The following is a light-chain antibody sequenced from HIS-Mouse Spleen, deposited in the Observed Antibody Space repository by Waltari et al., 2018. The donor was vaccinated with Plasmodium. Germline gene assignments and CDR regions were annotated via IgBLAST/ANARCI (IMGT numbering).Light chain of an antibody. CDR2: LNSDGSH. Sequence: QLVLTQSPSASASLGASVKITCTLTSGHSSYAIAWPQQQPEKGPRYLMKLNSDGSHSKGDGIPDRFSGSSSGAERYLTISSLQSEDEAEYYCQTWGTGIRVFGGGTKLTVL. J-gene: IGLJ3*02. CDR1: SGHSSYA. V-gene: IGLV4-69*01. CDR3: QTWGTGIRV.